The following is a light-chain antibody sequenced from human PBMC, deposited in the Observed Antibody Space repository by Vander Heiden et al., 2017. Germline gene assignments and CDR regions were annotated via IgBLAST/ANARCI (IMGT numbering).Light chain of an antibody. J-gene: IGKJ3*01. CDR1: ERVDKS. V-gene: IGKV1-39*01. CDR2: GAS. CDR3: QQSFTNHL. Sequence: DIQMTPSPSSVSASVGDRVTITCRTSERVDKSLNWYQQKPGKAPNLLIYGASRLESGVPSRFSGSGSGTYFTLTISSLQPEDFATYYCQQSFTNHLFGPGTKVDIK.